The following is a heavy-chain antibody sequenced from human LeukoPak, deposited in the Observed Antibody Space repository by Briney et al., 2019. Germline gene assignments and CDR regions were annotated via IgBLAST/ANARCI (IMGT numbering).Heavy chain of an antibody. CDR3: AFSRYYLQGSYYYMDV. J-gene: IGHJ6*03. D-gene: IGHD2/OR15-2a*01. V-gene: IGHV1-2*02. CDR2: INPNSDGT. Sequence: ASVKVSCKASGYTFTGYFIHWVRQAPGQGLEWMGWINPNSDGTNYAQKFQGRVTMTRDTSISTAYMELRSLRSDDTAVYYCAFSRYYLQGSYYYMDVWGKGTTVTVSS. CDR1: GYTFTGYF.